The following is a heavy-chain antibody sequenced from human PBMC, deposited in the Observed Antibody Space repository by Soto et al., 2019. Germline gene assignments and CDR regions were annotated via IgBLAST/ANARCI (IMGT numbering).Heavy chain of an antibody. CDR3: TRDRGDSYFDY. CDR2: IYYSGNI. J-gene: IGHJ4*02. CDR1: GGSISTYY. V-gene: IGHV4-59*01. D-gene: IGHD2-21*02. Sequence: SETLSHTCTVSGGSISTYYWSWIRQTPGKGLEWIGYIYYSGNINYNPSLKSRVTISVDTSKNQFSLKLNSVTAADTAVYYCTRDRGDSYFDYWGQGTLVTVS.